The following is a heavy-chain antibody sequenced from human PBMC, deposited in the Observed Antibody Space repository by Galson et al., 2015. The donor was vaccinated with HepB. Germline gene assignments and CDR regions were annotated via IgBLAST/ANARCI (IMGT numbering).Heavy chain of an antibody. J-gene: IGHJ4*02. CDR2: IYYSGST. V-gene: IGHV4-39*07. D-gene: IGHD4-17*01. CDR3: ARAGGDYGDYSGPYYFDY. CDR1: GGSISSSSYY. Sequence: SETLSLTCTVSGGSISSSSYYWGWIRQPPGKGLEWIGSIYYSGSTYYNPSLKSRVTISVDTSKNQFSLKLSSVTAADTAVYYCARAGGDYGDYSGPYYFDYWGQGTLVTVSS.